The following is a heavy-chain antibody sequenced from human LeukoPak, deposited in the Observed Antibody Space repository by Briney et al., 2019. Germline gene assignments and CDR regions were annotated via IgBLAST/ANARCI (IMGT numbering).Heavy chain of an antibody. CDR2: IYHSGST. CDR3: ARVIGWFGGFDY. J-gene: IGHJ4*02. CDR1: GGSISSGGYS. V-gene: IGHV4-30-2*01. Sequence: SQTLSLTCAVSGGSISSGGYSWSWIRQPPGKGLEWIGYIYHSGSTYYNPSLKSRVTISVDRSKNQFSLKLSSVTAADTAVYYCARVIGWFGGFDYWGRGTLVTVSS. D-gene: IGHD3-10*01.